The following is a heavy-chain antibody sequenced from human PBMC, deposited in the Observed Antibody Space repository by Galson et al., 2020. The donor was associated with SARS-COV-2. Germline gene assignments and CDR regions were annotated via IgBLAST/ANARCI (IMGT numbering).Heavy chain of an antibody. CDR2: IYNSGST. V-gene: IGHV4-59*01. Sequence: ETSETLSLTCIVSGGSISSYYWSWIRQPPGKGLEYIGYIYNSGSTDYNPSLKSRVTVSVDTSKNQFSLRLSSVTAADTAVYYCARAPPGPPKGAFDYWGQGTLVTISS. J-gene: IGHJ4*02. CDR1: GGSISSYY. CDR3: ARAPPGPPKGAFDY.